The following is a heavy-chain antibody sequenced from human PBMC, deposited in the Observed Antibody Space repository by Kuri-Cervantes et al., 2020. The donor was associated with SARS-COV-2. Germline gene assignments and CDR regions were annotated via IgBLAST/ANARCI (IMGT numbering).Heavy chain of an antibody. Sequence: ESLKISCTVSGASITHHYWSWMRQPPGKGLEWIGYVHNSGSTSFSPSLRSRVTMSIDTSMSQFSLRLYSVTAADTAIYHCAGASFGLVGACDYWGHGTLVTVSS. CDR1: GASITHHY. CDR2: VHNSGST. J-gene: IGHJ4*01. CDR3: AGASFGLVGACDY. V-gene: IGHV4-59*11. D-gene: IGHD3/OR15-3a*01.